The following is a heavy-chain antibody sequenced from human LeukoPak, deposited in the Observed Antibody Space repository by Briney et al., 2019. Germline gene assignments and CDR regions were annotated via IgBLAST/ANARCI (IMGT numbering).Heavy chain of an antibody. D-gene: IGHD1-1*01. CDR3: AREGPGTTVFDY. V-gene: IGHV3-21*01. Sequence: GGSLRLSCAASGFTFSSYSMNWVRQAPGKGLEWVSSISSSSSYIYYADSVKGRFTISRDNAKNSLYLQMNSLRAEDTAVYYCAREGPGTTVFDYWGQGTLVTVSS. J-gene: IGHJ4*02. CDR2: ISSSSSYI. CDR1: GFTFSSYS.